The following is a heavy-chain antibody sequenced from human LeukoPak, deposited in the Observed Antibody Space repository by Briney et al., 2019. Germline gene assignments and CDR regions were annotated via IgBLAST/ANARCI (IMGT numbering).Heavy chain of an antibody. CDR2: IYPGDSDT. D-gene: IGHD5-18*01. CDR3: ARTSRGYSYGRNFDY. V-gene: IGHV5-51*01. J-gene: IGHJ4*02. Sequence: GEALKISFKGSGYRFTSYWIGWVRPMPGKGLEWMGIIYPGDSDTRYSPSFQGQVTISADKSISTAYLQWSSLKASDTAMYYCARTSRGYSYGRNFDYWGQGTLVTVSS. CDR1: GYRFTSYW.